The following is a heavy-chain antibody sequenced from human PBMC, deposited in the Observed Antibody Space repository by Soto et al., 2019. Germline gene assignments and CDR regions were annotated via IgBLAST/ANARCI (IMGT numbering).Heavy chain of an antibody. D-gene: IGHD6-19*01. J-gene: IGHJ3*02. Sequence: SVSNAWMNWVRQAPGKGLEWVGRIKSKTDGGTTDYAAPVKGRFTISRDDSKNTLYLQMNSLKTEDTAVYSCTPPTGSGWRYACDIWGQGTMVTVSS. CDR2: IKSKTDGGTT. CDR1: SVSNAW. V-gene: IGHV3-15*07. CDR3: TPPTGSGWRYACDI.